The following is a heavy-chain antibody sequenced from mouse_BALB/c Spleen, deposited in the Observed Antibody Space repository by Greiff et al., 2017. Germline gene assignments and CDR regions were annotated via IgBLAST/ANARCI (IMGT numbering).Heavy chain of an antibody. Sequence: EVKLVESGGGLVKPGGSLKLSCAASGFTFSDYYMYWVRQTPEKRLEWVATISDGGSYTYYPDSVKGRFTISRDNAKNNLYLQMSSLKSEDTAMYYCARDRGDYAMDYWGQGTSVTVSS. CDR2: ISDGGSYT. J-gene: IGHJ4*01. CDR3: ARDRGDYAMDY. V-gene: IGHV5-4*02. D-gene: IGHD3-1*01. CDR1: GFTFSDYY.